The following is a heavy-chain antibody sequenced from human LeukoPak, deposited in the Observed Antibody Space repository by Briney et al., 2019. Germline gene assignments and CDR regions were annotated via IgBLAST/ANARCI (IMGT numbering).Heavy chain of an antibody. Sequence: PSETLSLTCTVSGGSISGYYWSWIRQPPGKGPEWIGYIYYSGSTNYNPSLKSRVTISVDTSKNQFSLKMNSVTAADTAVYYCARLASSGWSHCDYWGQGTRVTVSS. CDR3: ARLASSGWSHCDY. D-gene: IGHD6-19*01. V-gene: IGHV4-59*08. J-gene: IGHJ4*02. CDR1: GGSISGYY. CDR2: IYYSGST.